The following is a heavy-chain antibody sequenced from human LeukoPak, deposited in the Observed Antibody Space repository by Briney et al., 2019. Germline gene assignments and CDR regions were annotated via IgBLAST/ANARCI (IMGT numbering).Heavy chain of an antibody. V-gene: IGHV3-48*03. D-gene: IGHD3-22*01. CDR1: GFVFSTYA. J-gene: IGHJ4*02. CDR2: ISSRGITI. Sequence: GGSLRLSCAASGFVFSTYAMNWVRQAPGKGLEWVSYISSRGITIYYADSVRGRFAISRDNAKNSLYLQMNSLRAEDTAVYYCARDLPYGISDYPPGIWGQGTLVTVSS. CDR3: ARDLPYGISDYPPGI.